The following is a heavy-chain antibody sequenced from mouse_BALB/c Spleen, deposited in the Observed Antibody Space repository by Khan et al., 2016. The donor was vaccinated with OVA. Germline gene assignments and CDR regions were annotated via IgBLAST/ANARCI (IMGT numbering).Heavy chain of an antibody. CDR3: ARRGYDYGRGAWFAY. CDR2: IWSGGST. Sequence: QVQLKQSGPGLVQPSQSLSITCTVSGFSLTDYSVHWVRQSPGKGLEWLGVIWSGGSTDYNAAFISRLSISKDNSTSHVFFKMNSLQANDTAIHYCARRGYDYGRGAWFAYWGQGTLVTVSA. V-gene: IGHV2-2*02. J-gene: IGHJ3*01. CDR1: GFSLTDYS. D-gene: IGHD2-4*01.